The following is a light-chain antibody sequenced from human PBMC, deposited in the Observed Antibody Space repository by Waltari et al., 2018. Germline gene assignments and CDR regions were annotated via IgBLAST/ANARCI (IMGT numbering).Light chain of an antibody. CDR2: DVS. V-gene: IGLV2-14*01. CDR3: CSFTSRSTWV. J-gene: IGLJ3*02. CDR1: SSDVGVYNY. Sequence: QSALTQPASVSGSPGQSITIPCTGTSSDVGVYNYVFGYQQHPGKVPKLLIFDVSNRPSGFSNRFSGSKSGNTASLTISGLQAEDESDYYCCSFTSRSTWVFGGGTKLTVL.